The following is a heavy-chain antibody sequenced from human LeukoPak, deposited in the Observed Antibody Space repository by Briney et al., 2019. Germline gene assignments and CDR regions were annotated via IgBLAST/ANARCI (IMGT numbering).Heavy chain of an antibody. J-gene: IGHJ4*02. CDR2: IGGRGGST. Sequence: GALSLSCAASGFPFTTYAMSWAGQAPAKGLEWVSGIGGRGGSTHDADSVKGRFTIYRDNSKNPVYLQMYSLRAEDTAVYYCAKDRGIAVAGADFDYWGQGTLVTVSS. V-gene: IGHV3-23*01. CDR3: AKDRGIAVAGADFDY. CDR1: GFPFTTYA. D-gene: IGHD6-19*01.